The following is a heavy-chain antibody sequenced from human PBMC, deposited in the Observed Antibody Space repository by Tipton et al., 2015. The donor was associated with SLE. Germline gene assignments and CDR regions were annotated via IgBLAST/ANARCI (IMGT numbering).Heavy chain of an antibody. D-gene: IGHD3-10*01. J-gene: IGHJ6*02. Sequence: TLSLTCTVSGDSFSSGSSSWNWVRQPAGKGLEWIASISYSGATYYNPSLKSRVIISLDTSRNHFSLKLTSVTAADTAVYFCARQRLRLLSPLDAWGQGTTVTVS. CDR3: ARQRLRLLSPLDA. CDR1: GDSFSSGSSS. CDR2: ISYSGAT. V-gene: IGHV4-39*07.